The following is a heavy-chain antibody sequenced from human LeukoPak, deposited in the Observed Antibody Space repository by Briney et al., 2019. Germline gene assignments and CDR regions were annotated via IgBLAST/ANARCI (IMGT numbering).Heavy chain of an antibody. CDR3: ARDRYESSGWYGIYYYHYMDV. J-gene: IGHJ6*03. Sequence: LPGGSLSLSCVASGFTFSNYWMSWVRQAPGKGLEWVANIKQDGSEKDYVDSVKGRFTVSRDNAKNSLYLQMNSLRAEDTAVYYCARDRYESSGWYGIYYYHYMDVWGKGTTVTVSS. D-gene: IGHD6-19*01. CDR1: GFTFSNYW. CDR2: IKQDGSEK. V-gene: IGHV3-7*01.